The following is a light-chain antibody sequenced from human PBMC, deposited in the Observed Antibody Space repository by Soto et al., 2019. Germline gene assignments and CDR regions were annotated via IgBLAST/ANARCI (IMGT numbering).Light chain of an antibody. CDR3: AACGGHLSGVV. Sequence: QSVLTQPPSASGTPGQRVTISCSGSSSNIGSNYVYWYQQLPGTAPKLLIYNNNQWPSGVPDRLSGSKTGTSASLDIGGLQCEDGAEYYSAACGGHLSGVVFGGGT. V-gene: IGLV1-47*01. CDR2: NNN. CDR1: SSNIGSNY. J-gene: IGLJ2*01.